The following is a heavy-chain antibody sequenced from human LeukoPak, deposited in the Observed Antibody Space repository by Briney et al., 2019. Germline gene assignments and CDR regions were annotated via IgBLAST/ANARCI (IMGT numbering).Heavy chain of an antibody. CDR1: GFTFSSYG. CDR2: ISYDGSNK. Sequence: GGSLRLSCAASGFTFSSYGMHWVRQAPGKGLEWVAVISYDGSNKYYADSVKGRFTISRDNSKNTLYLQMNSLRAEDTALYYCAKVNGSGQLGIFDYWGQGTLVTVSS. D-gene: IGHD3-10*01. CDR3: AKVNGSGQLGIFDY. J-gene: IGHJ4*02. V-gene: IGHV3-30*18.